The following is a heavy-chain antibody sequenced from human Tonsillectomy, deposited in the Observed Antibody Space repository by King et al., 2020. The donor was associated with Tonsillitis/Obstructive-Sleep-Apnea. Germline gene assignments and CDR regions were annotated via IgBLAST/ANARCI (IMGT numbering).Heavy chain of an antibody. V-gene: IGHV3-23*04. Sequence: VQLVESGGGLVKPGGSLRLSCSASGFTFSSDAMIWVRQAPGKGLEWVSVISGSGGSTYYADSVKGRFTISRDNSKSTLYLQMNSLRAEATAIYYCAKXXSXXGTYXXXLLXMDVXXXGTTXXXXS. D-gene: IGHD3-10*01. CDR3: AKXXSXXGTYXXXLLXMDV. J-gene: IGHJ6*03. CDR2: ISGSGGST. CDR1: GFTFSSDA.